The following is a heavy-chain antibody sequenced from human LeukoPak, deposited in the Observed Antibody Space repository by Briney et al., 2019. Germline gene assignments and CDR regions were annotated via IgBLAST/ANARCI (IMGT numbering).Heavy chain of an antibody. D-gene: IGHD5-24*01. CDR3: ARGFYTYDQ. CDR2: ISSSDNTI. Sequence: KPGGSLRLSCAASGFTFSDYYMSWIRQAPGKGLEWVSSISSSDNTIYYTDSVKGRFAISRDNAKNSLYLQMKSLRAEDTAVYYCARGFYTYDQWGQGTLVTVFS. CDR1: GFTFSDYY. V-gene: IGHV3-11*04. J-gene: IGHJ5*02.